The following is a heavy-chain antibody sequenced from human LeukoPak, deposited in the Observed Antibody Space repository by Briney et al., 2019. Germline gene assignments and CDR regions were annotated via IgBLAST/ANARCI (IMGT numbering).Heavy chain of an antibody. Sequence: GGSLRLSCAASGFTFGDYYMSWIRQAPGKGLEWLSYITSTSSYTNYADSVKGRFTISRDDSKNTVHLQMNRLRVEDTAVYYCARSPRDSRDWTGTLDYWGQGALVTVSS. V-gene: IGHV3-11*06. D-gene: IGHD3-22*01. CDR1: GFTFGDYY. CDR2: ITSTSSYT. J-gene: IGHJ4*02. CDR3: ARSPRDSRDWTGTLDY.